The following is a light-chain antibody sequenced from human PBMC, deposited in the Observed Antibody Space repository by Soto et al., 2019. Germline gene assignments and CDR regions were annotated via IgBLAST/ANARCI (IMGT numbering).Light chain of an antibody. J-gene: IGKJ1*01. CDR1: QYINTR. CDR3: QQYGSSPWT. V-gene: IGKV3-20*01. CDR2: QTS. Sequence: EIVLTQSPATLSSFPGDRVTLSCRASQYINTRLAWYQHRPGQAPRLLIYQTSLRAAGIPARFSGTGSGTDFALTISRPEPEDFAVYYCQQYGSSPWTFGLGTKVDI.